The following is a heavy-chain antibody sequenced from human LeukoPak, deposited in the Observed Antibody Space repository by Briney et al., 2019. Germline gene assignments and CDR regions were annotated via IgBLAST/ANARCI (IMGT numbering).Heavy chain of an antibody. V-gene: IGHV1-2*02. CDR1: GYTFTDYY. CDR2: IDPNSGGT. CDR3: ARDRYCSSNSCFGNLFDY. Sequence: ASVKVSCKASGYTFTDYYMHWVRQAPGQGLEWMGWIDPNSGGTNSAQKFQGRVTVTRDTSISTAYMELSRLRSDDTAVYYCARDRYCSSNSCFGNLFDYWGQGTLVTVSS. J-gene: IGHJ4*02. D-gene: IGHD2-2*01.